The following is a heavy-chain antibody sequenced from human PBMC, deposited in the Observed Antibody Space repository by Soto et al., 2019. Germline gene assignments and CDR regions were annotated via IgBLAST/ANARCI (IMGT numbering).Heavy chain of an antibody. CDR2: IYSGGST. CDR1: GFTVSSNY. CDR3: ARGVSSSWLPYWYFDL. V-gene: IGHV3-66*01. D-gene: IGHD6-13*01. J-gene: IGHJ2*01. Sequence: EVQLVESGGGLVQPGGSLRLSCAASGFTVSSNYMSWVRQAPGKGLEWVSVIYSGGSTYYADSVKGRFTISRDNSKNTLYLQMNSLSAEDTAVYYCARGVSSSWLPYWYFDLWGRGTLVTVSS.